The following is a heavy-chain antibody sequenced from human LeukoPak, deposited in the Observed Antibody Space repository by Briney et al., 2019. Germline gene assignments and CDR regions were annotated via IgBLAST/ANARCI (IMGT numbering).Heavy chain of an antibody. D-gene: IGHD4-23*01. Sequence: ASVKVSCKASGYTFSSYGINWVRQAPGQGLEWMGWISGYNGNTKYIQKLQGRVTMTTDTSTSTAYMELRSLRSDDTAVFYCARGSRDYGGNGAAPYGMVVWGQGTTVTVSS. CDR2: ISGYNGNT. CDR3: ARGSRDYGGNGAAPYGMVV. J-gene: IGHJ6*02. V-gene: IGHV1-18*01. CDR1: GYTFSSYG.